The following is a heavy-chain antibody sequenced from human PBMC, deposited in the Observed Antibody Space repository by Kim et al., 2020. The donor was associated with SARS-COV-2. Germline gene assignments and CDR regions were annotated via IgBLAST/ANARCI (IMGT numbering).Heavy chain of an antibody. Sequence: SETLSLTCAVYGGSFSGYYWSWIRQPPGKGLEWIGEINHSGSTNYNPSLKSRVAISVDASKNQFSLKLSSVTAADTAVYYCARTFNRFDPWGQGTLVTVSS. CDR2: INHSGST. CDR3: ARTFNRFDP. CDR1: GGSFSGYY. V-gene: IGHV4-34*01. J-gene: IGHJ5*02.